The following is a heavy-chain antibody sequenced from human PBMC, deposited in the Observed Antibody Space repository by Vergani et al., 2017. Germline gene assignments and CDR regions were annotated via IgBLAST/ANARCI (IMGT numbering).Heavy chain of an antibody. J-gene: IGHJ4*02. D-gene: IGHD2-8*01. CDR1: GFSFSSYS. Sequence: EVQLVESGGGLVKPGGSLRLSCAASGFSFSSYSMNWVRQAPGKGLEWVASISGSSSYVFYRDSVEGRFTITRDNAKKSVYLQMNSLRAEDTAMYFCARALWDCTHIRYSQPSYWGQGTQVTVSS. CDR2: ISGSSSYV. V-gene: IGHV3-21*02. CDR3: ARALWDCTHIRYSQPSY.